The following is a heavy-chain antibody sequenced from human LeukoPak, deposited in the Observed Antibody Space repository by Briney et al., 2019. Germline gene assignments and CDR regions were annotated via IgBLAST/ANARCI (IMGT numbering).Heavy chain of an antibody. CDR1: GFTFSSFS. J-gene: IGHJ4*02. CDR2: ISSSSTYI. Sequence: GGSLRLSCAASGFTFSSFSMNWVRQAPGKGLEWVSSISSSSTYIYYADSEKGRFTISRDNAKNSLYLQMNSLRAEDTAVYYCARDVGVVGAYFDYWGQGTLVTVSS. V-gene: IGHV3-21*01. D-gene: IGHD1-26*01. CDR3: ARDVGVVGAYFDY.